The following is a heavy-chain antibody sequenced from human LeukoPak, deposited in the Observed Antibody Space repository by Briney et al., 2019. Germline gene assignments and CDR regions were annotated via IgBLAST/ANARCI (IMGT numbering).Heavy chain of an antibody. D-gene: IGHD3-3*02. CDR1: GFTVISNY. V-gene: IGHV3-53*01. J-gene: IGHJ4*02. Sequence: GGSLRLSCEASGFTVISNYMSWVRQAPGKGLEWVSVIYSGGNTYYADSVEGRFTISRDNSKNTLYLQMKSLRAEDTAVYYCARDLHPRLAGFLDYWGQGTLVTVSS. CDR2: IYSGGNT. CDR3: ARDLHPRLAGFLDY.